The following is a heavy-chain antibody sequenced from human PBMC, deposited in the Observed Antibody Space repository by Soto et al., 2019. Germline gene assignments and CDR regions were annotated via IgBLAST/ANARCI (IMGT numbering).Heavy chain of an antibody. CDR1: GGSISSSNW. D-gene: IGHD2-21*02. J-gene: IGHJ5*02. V-gene: IGHV4-4*02. Sequence: QVQLQESGPGLVKPSGTLSLTCAVSGGSISSSNWWSWVRQPPGKGLEWIGEIYHSGSTNYNPSLKSLVTISVDKSKNQFSLKLSSVTAADTAVYYCARDLGAYCGGDCYSNWFDPWGQGTLVTVSS. CDR2: IYHSGST. CDR3: ARDLGAYCGGDCYSNWFDP.